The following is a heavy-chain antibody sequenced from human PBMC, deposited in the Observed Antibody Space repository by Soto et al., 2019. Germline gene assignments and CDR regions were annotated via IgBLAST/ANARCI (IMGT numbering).Heavy chain of an antibody. CDR1: GFTFSSYW. J-gene: IGHJ4*02. Sequence: GGSLRLSCAASGFTFSSYWMSWVRQAPRKGLEWVANIKQDGSEKYYVDSVKGRFTISRDNAKNSLYLQMNSLRAEDTAVYYCARDVSHYDFWSGYYTLDFFDYWGQGTLVTVSS. V-gene: IGHV3-7*01. D-gene: IGHD3-3*01. CDR2: IKQDGSEK. CDR3: ARDVSHYDFWSGYYTLDFFDY.